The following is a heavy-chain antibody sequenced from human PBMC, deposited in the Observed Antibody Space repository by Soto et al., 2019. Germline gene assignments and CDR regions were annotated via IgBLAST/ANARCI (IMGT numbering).Heavy chain of an antibody. CDR3: ARHSYDCLEN. V-gene: IGHV5-51*01. D-gene: IGHD2-21*02. CDR2: IYPGDSDT. CDR1: GYCFSNYW. J-gene: IGHJ4*02. Sequence: GLFREVSRRGSGYCFSNYWVALVRQVPGKGLEWMGIIYPGDSDTRYSPSFQGQVTISVDKSIGTAYLLWSSLKASDSAMYYCARHSYDCLENWGQGTLVSVS.